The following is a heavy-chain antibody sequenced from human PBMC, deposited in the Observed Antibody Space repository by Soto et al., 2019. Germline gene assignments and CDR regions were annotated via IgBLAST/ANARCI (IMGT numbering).Heavy chain of an antibody. D-gene: IGHD4-17*01. CDR1: GYTLTELS. Sequence: ASVKVSCKVSGYTLTELSIHWVRQAPGKGLEWMGGFDPEDGETIYAQNLQGRVTMTDDTSTDTAYMELSSLRSEDTAVYYCATRATVGIYYYYGLDVWGQGTTVTVS. J-gene: IGHJ6*02. CDR3: ATRATVGIYYYYGLDV. V-gene: IGHV1-24*01. CDR2: FDPEDGET.